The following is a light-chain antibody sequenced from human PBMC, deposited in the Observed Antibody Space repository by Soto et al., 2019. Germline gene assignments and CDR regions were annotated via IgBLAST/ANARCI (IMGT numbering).Light chain of an antibody. CDR3: CSYTTSNTRQIV. V-gene: IGLV2-14*01. CDR1: SSDVGGYDY. CDR2: DVS. J-gene: IGLJ1*01. Sequence: QSVVTQPASVSGSRGQSIPISCTGTSSDVGGYDYVSWYQQHPGKAPKFMIYDVSNRPSGVSNRFSGSKSGNTASLTISGLQAEDEADHYCCSYTTSNTRQIVFGTGTKVTVL.